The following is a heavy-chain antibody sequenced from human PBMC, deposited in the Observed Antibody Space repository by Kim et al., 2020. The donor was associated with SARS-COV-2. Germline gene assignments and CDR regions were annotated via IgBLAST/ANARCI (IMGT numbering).Heavy chain of an antibody. D-gene: IGHD6-19*01. CDR3: ARQRYSSGCFDY. V-gene: IGHV4-59*08. Sequence: IPSLNSHVTISLDTCNNQCSLKLSSVTAADTAVYYCARQRYSSGCFDYWGQGTLVTVSS. J-gene: IGHJ4*02.